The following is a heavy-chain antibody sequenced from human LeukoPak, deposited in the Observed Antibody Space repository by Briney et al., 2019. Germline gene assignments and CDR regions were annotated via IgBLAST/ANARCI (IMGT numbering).Heavy chain of an antibody. CDR1: GGSISGYY. D-gene: IGHD2-21*02. J-gene: IGHJ4*02. CDR2: IYYSGST. V-gene: IGHV4-59*12. Sequence: PSETLSLTCTVSGGSISGYYWSWIRQPPGKGLEWIGYIYYSGSTNYNPSLKSRVTMSVDTSKNQFSLKLSSVTAADTAVYYCAGECGGDCYEGGFDYWGQGTLVTVSS. CDR3: AGECGGDCYEGGFDY.